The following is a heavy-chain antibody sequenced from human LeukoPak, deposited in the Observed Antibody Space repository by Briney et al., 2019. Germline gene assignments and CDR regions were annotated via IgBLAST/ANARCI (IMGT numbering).Heavy chain of an antibody. CDR3: AGTIRGY. D-gene: IGHD3-10*01. J-gene: IGHJ4*02. Sequence: GGSLRLSCAASGFTFSNYWMSWVRQAPGKGLEWVANIKEDGSEKYYVHSVKGRFTISRDNAKNSLYLQMNSLRAEDTAVYYCAGTIRGYWGQGTLVTVSS. V-gene: IGHV3-7*01. CDR1: GFTFSNYW. CDR2: IKEDGSEK.